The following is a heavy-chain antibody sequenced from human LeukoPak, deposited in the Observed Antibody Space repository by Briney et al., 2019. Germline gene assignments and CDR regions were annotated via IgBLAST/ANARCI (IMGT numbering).Heavy chain of an antibody. CDR2: IWYDGSNK. CDR1: GFTFSSYG. J-gene: IGHJ4*02. V-gene: IGHV3-33*01. D-gene: IGHD3-22*01. Sequence: PGGSLRLSCAASGFTFSSYGMHWVRRAPGKGLEWVAVIWYDGSNKYYADSVKGRFTISRDNSKNTLYLQMNSLRAEDTAVYYCARGPNYYDSSGYYYFDWYFDYWGQGTLVTVSS. CDR3: ARGPNYYDSSGYYYFDWYFDY.